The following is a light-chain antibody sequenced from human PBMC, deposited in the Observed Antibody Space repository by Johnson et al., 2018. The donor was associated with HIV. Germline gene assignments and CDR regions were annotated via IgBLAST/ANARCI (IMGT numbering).Light chain of an antibody. J-gene: IGLJ1*01. CDR2: DNN. Sequence: QSVLTQPPSVSAAPGQKVTISCSGSSSNIGRNYVSWYQQLPGTASKLLIFDNNKRPSGIPDRFSASKSGTSATLGITGLQTGDEADYYCGTWDSSLSAYVCGTGTKVTVL. CDR3: GTWDSSLSAYV. CDR1: SSNIGRNY. V-gene: IGLV1-51*01.